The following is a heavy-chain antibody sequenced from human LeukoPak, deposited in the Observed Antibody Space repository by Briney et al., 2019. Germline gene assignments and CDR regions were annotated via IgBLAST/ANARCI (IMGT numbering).Heavy chain of an antibody. CDR1: GGSISSYY. J-gene: IGHJ4*02. V-gene: IGHV4-59*12. D-gene: IGHD3-16*01. Sequence: SETLSLTCTVSGGSISSYYWSWIRQPPGKGLEWIGYIYYSGSTYYNPSLKSRVTISVDTSKNQFSLKLSSVTAADTAVYYCARDRAGGNFDYWGQGTLVTVSS. CDR2: IYYSGST. CDR3: ARDRAGGNFDY.